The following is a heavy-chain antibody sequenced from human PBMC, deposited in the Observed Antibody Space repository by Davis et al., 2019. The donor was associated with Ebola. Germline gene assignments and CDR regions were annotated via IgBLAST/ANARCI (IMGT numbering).Heavy chain of an antibody. CDR2: IKSDGSTK. D-gene: IGHD2-2*01. V-gene: IGHV3-74*01. J-gene: IGHJ4*02. CDR3: ARGTHYAHDY. CDR1: GFISSSYW. Sequence: PGGSLRLSCAASGFISSSYWMHWVRQAPGKGLVWVSRIKSDGSTKGYADSVKGRFTISRDNAKNTLYLQMNSLRDEDTAVYYCARGTHYAHDYWGQGTLVTVSS.